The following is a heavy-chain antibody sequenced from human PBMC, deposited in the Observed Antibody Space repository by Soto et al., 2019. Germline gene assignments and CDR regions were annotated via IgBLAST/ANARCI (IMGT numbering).Heavy chain of an antibody. J-gene: IGHJ4*02. CDR1: GFTFSSYD. CDR3: AIRGSGSYYDY. D-gene: IGHD1-26*01. V-gene: IGHV3-23*01. CDR2: ISGSGGST. Sequence: EVQLLESGGGLVQPGGSLRLSCAASGFTFSSYDMRWVRQAPVKGREWVSAISGSGGSTYYADSVQGRFTISRDNSKNTLYLQMNSLRAEDTAVYYCAIRGSGSYYDYWGQGTLVTVSS.